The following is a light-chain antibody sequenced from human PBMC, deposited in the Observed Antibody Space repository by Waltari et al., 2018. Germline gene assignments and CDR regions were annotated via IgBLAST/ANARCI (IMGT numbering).Light chain of an antibody. Sequence: QSVLTQPPSVSGAPGQRVTLSCTGSNSNIGAGYDVHWYQQLPGTAPKPLIYGNNNRPSGVPDRFSGSTSGTSASLVISDLQADDEADYHCRSYDFTLNGRGVFGGGTKLTVL. J-gene: IGLJ3*02. CDR2: GNN. V-gene: IGLV1-40*01. CDR1: NSNIGAGYD. CDR3: RSYDFTLNGRGV.